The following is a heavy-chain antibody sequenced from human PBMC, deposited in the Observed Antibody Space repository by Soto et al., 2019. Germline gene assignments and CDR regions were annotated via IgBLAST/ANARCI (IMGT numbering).Heavy chain of an antibody. V-gene: IGHV1-69*06. CDR3: ARDGLAYCGGDCYSAFDI. J-gene: IGHJ3*02. D-gene: IGHD2-21*02. Sequence: QVQLVQSGAEVKKPGSSVKVSCKASGGTFSSYAISWVRQAPGQGLEWMGGIIPIFGTANYAQKFQGRVTITADKSTSTAYMELSSLRSEDTAVYYCARDGLAYCGGDCYSAFDIWGQGTMVTVSS. CDR1: GGTFSSYA. CDR2: IIPIFGTA.